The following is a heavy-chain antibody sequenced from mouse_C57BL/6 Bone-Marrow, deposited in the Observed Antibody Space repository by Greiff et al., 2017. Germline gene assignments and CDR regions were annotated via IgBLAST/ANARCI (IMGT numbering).Heavy chain of an antibody. CDR3: ATAYYGSGYVWYFDV. V-gene: IGHV1-7*01. D-gene: IGHD1-1*01. CDR1: GYTFTSYW. CDR2: INPSSGYT. J-gene: IGHJ1*03. Sequence: VQLQQSGAELAKPGASVKLSCKASGYTFTSYWMHWVKQRPGQGLEWIGYINPSSGYTKYNQKFKDKATLTADKSSSTAYMQLSSLTYEDSAVYYCATAYYGSGYVWYFDVWGTGTTVTVSS.